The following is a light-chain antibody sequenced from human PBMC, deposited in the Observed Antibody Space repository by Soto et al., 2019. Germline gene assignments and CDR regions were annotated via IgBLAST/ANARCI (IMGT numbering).Light chain of an antibody. V-gene: IGKV3-20*01. CDR3: QQYGSSPTWT. Sequence: EIVLTQSPGTLSLSPRERATLSCRASQSVSSSYLAWYQQKPGQAPRLLIYGASSRATGVPDRFSGSGSGTDFTLTISRLEPEDFAVYYCQQYGSSPTWTFGQGTKGAIK. CDR2: GAS. CDR1: QSVSSSY. J-gene: IGKJ1*01.